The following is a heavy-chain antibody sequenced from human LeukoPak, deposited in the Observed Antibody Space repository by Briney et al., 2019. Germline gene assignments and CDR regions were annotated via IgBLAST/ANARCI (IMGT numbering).Heavy chain of an antibody. CDR3: AREWKQWLVPSYYYYGMDV. Sequence: GGSLRLSCATSGFTFSSYEMNWVRQAPGKGPEWVSYISSGGSTIYYADSVKGRFTISRDNAKNSLYLQMNSLRAEDTAVYYCAREWKQWLVPSYYYYGMDVWGKGTTVTVSS. V-gene: IGHV3-48*03. CDR1: GFTFSSYE. J-gene: IGHJ6*04. D-gene: IGHD6-19*01. CDR2: ISSGGSTI.